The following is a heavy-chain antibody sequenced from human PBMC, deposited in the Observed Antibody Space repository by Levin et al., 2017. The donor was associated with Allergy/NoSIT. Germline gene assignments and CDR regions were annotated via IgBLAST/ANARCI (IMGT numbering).Heavy chain of an antibody. CDR1: GFTFSSYW. Sequence: LSLTCAASGFTFSSYWMSWVRQAPGKGLEWVANIKQDGSEKYYVDSVKGRFTISRDNAKNSLYLQMNSLRAEDTAVYYCARDSPYSSSWYNHYYYYDGMDVWGQGTTVTVSS. D-gene: IGHD6-13*01. V-gene: IGHV3-7*01. CDR3: ARDSPYSSSWYNHYYYYDGMDV. J-gene: IGHJ6*02. CDR2: IKQDGSEK.